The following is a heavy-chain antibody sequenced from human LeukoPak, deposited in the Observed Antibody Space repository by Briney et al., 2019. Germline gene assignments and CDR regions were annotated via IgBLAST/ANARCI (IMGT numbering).Heavy chain of an antibody. CDR2: IYYSGST. V-gene: IGHV4-59*01. Sequence: SETLSLTCTVSGGSISSYFRSWIRQPPGKGLEWIGYIYYSGSTNYNPSLKSRVTISVDTSKNQFSLRLTSVTAADTAVYYCARNHYGHPLDYWGQGTLVTVSS. J-gene: IGHJ4*02. CDR1: GGSISSYF. CDR3: ARNHYGHPLDY. D-gene: IGHD4-17*01.